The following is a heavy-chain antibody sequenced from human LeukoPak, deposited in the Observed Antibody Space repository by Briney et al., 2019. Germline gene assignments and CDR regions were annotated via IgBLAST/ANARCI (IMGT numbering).Heavy chain of an antibody. CDR1: GFTFTSSA. V-gene: IGHV1-58*01. Sequence: SVKVSCKASGFTFTSSAVQWVRQARGQRLEWIGWIVVGSGNTNYAQKFQERVTITRDMSTSTAYMELSSLRSEDTAVYYCAARPPSGSDGGYFDYWGQGTLVTVSS. D-gene: IGHD1-26*01. CDR2: IVVGSGNT. CDR3: AARPPSGSDGGYFDY. J-gene: IGHJ4*02.